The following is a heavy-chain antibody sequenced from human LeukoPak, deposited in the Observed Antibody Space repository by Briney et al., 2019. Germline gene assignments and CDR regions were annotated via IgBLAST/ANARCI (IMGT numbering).Heavy chain of an antibody. CDR2: ISGSSSYT. CDR3: ARVNLYGESALDY. V-gene: IGHV3-11*06. CDR1: GFTFSDYY. Sequence: GGSLRLSCAASGFTFSDYYMSWIRQAPGKGLEWVSYISGSSSYTNDADSLKGRFTISRDNAKNSLYLQMNSLRAEDTAVYYCARVNLYGESALDYWGQGTLVTVSS. J-gene: IGHJ4*02. D-gene: IGHD4-17*01.